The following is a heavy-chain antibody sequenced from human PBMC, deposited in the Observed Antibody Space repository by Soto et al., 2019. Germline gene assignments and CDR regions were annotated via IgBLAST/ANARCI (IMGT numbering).Heavy chain of an antibody. V-gene: IGHV3-21*01. D-gene: IGHD3-22*01. CDR1: GFTFSSYS. CDR2: ISSSSSYI. Sequence: EVQLVESGGGLVKPGGSLRLSCAASGFTFSSYSVNWVRQAPGKGLEWVSSISSSSSYIYYADSVKGRFTISRDNAKNSLYLQMNSLRAEDTAVYYCARPPNYYDSSGYYGYWGQGTLVTVSS. J-gene: IGHJ4*02. CDR3: ARPPNYYDSSGYYGY.